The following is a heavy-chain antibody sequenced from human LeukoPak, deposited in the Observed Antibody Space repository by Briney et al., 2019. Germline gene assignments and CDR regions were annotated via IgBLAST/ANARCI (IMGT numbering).Heavy chain of an antibody. D-gene: IGHD2-21*01. Sequence: ETLSLTCTVSGYSISSGYYWGWIRQPPGKGLEWVSVIVGNGGGIDYADSVKGRFTISRDNSKNTLYLQMNSLRAEDTAVYYCAKDRIPDGYYSIDFWGQGILVTVSS. CDR2: IVGNGGGI. CDR3: AKDRIPDGYYSIDF. CDR1: GYSISSGYY. J-gene: IGHJ4*02. V-gene: IGHV3-23*01.